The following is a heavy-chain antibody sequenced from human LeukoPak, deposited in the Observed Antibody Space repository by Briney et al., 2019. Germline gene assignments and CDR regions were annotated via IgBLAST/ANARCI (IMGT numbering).Heavy chain of an antibody. J-gene: IGHJ4*02. Sequence: GGSLRLSCAASGFTFSSYAMHWVRQAPGKGLEYVSAISSNGGSTYYANSVKGRFTISRDNSKNTLYLQMGSLRAEDMAVYYCARKVLATSFVDWGQGTLVTVSS. D-gene: IGHD5-24*01. CDR3: ARKVLATSFVD. CDR1: GFTFSSYA. V-gene: IGHV3-64*01. CDR2: ISSNGGST.